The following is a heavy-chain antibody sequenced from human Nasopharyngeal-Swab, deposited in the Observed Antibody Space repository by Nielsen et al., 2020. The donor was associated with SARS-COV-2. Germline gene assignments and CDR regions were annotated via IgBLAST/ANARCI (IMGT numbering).Heavy chain of an antibody. D-gene: IGHD3-16*02. CDR3: ARDRALHYDYVWGSYRSLGYGMDV. J-gene: IGHJ6*02. V-gene: IGHV4-59*01. Sequence: SDTLSLTFTVSGGSISSYYWSWIRHPPGTGLEWMGYIYYSGSTNYNPSLKSRVTISVDTSKNQFSLKLSSVTAADTAVYYCARDRALHYDYVWGSYRSLGYGMDVWGQGTTVTVSS. CDR2: IYYSGST. CDR1: GGSISSYY.